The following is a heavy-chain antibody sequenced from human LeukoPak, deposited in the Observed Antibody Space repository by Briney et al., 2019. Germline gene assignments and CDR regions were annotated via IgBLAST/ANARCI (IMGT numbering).Heavy chain of an antibody. J-gene: IGHJ4*02. D-gene: IGHD3-10*01. Sequence: ASVKVSCKASGYTFTGYYMHWVRQAPGQGLEWMGWINPNSGGTNYAQKFQGRVTMTRDTSISTAYMELSRLRSDDTAVYYCARDTGELFSAADYWGQGALVTVSS. V-gene: IGHV1-2*02. CDR3: ARDTGELFSAADY. CDR1: GYTFTGYY. CDR2: INPNSGGT.